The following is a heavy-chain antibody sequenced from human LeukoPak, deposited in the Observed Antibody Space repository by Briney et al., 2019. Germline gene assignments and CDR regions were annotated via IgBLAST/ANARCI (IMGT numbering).Heavy chain of an antibody. J-gene: IGHJ4*02. CDR1: GASVSSSH. V-gene: IGHV4-59*02. CDR2: VDYNGST. D-gene: IGHD3-22*01. CDR3: ARGYYDRSGYYYFDY. Sequence: SETLSLTCTVSGASVSSSHWNWIRQSPEKGLEWIANVDYNGSTKYNPSLRGRGTMTLDTSKNQFHLKLESVAAADTALYFCARGYYDRSGYYYFDYWGQGTLVTVSS.